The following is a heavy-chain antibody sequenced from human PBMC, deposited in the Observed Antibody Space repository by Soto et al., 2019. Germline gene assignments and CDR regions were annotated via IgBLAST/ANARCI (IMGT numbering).Heavy chain of an antibody. Sequence: LRLSCAASGFTFSNSEINWVRQAPGKGLEWISYIRHSAHIYYADAVKGRFTIYRDNAKNSVYLQMNSLRVEDTAVYYCARGSSYALDYWGQGTLVTVSS. CDR2: IRHSAHI. CDR3: ARGSSYALDY. D-gene: IGHD3-16*01. J-gene: IGHJ4*02. CDR1: GFTFSNSE. V-gene: IGHV3-48*03.